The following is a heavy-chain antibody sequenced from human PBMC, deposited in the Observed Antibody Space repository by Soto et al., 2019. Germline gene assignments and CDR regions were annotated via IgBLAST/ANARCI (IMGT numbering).Heavy chain of an antibody. CDR2: ISYDGSNK. J-gene: IGHJ6*02. CDR3: ARDLVGRGSYHYGMDV. V-gene: IGHV3-30-3*01. Sequence: QVQLVESGGGVVQPGRSLRLSCAASGFTFSSYAMHWVRQAPGKGLEWVAVISYDGSNKYYADSVKGRFTISRDNSKNPLYLQMNSLRAEDTAVYYCARDLVGRGSYHYGMDVWGQGTTVTVSS. D-gene: IGHD3-10*01. CDR1: GFTFSSYA.